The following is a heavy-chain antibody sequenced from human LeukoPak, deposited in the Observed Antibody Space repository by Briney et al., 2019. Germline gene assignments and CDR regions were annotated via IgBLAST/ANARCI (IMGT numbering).Heavy chain of an antibody. CDR1: GGSTSSYY. D-gene: IGHD6-19*01. CDR2: IYYSGST. V-gene: IGHV4-59*01. J-gene: IGHJ5*02. Sequence: PSETLSLTCTVSGGSTSSYYWSWIRQPPGKGLEWIGYIYYSGSTNYNPSLKSRVTISVDTSKNQFSLKLSSVTAADTAVYYCARCIAVAGMFGWFDPWGQGTLVTVSS. CDR3: ARCIAVAGMFGWFDP.